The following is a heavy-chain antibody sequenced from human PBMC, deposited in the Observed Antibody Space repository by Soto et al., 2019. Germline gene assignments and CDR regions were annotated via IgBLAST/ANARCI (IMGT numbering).Heavy chain of an antibody. V-gene: IGHV3-30*18. CDR1: GFTFSSYG. CDR3: AKDSLGYSSYGMDV. J-gene: IGHJ6*02. D-gene: IGHD5-18*01. CDR2: ISYDGSNK. Sequence: VQLVESGGGVVQPGRSLRLSCAASGFTFSSYGMHWVRQAPGKGLEWVAVISYDGSNKYYADSVKGRFTISRDNSKNTLYLQMNSLRAEDTAVYYCAKDSLGYSSYGMDVWGQGTTVTVSS.